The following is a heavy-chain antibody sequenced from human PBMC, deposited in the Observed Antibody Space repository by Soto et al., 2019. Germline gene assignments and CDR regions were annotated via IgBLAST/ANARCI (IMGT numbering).Heavy chain of an antibody. D-gene: IGHD4-4*01. CDR3: ARSLLGVTTTLDY. CDR1: GGSISSGDYY. Sequence: PSETLSLTCTVSGGSISSGDYYWSWIRQPPGKGLEWIGYIYYSGSTYYNPSLKSRVTISVDTSKNQFSLKLSSVTAADTAVYYCARSLLGVTTTLDYWGQGTLVTVSS. V-gene: IGHV4-30-4*01. J-gene: IGHJ4*02. CDR2: IYYSGST.